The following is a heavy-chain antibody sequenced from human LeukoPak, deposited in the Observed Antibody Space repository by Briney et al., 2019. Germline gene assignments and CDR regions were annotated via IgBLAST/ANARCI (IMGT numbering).Heavy chain of an antibody. CDR2: ITSSSSY. V-gene: IGHV3-21*01. CDR1: GFTLGTYS. D-gene: IGHD4-17*01. CDR3: ARDPDPHDYGDYEEGFWYYYAMDV. J-gene: IGHJ6*04. Sequence: GGSLRLSCAASGFTLGTYSMNWVRQAPGKGLEWVSSITSSSSYYADSVKGRFTISRDNAKNSLFLQMNSLRAEDTAVYFCARDPDPHDYGDYEEGFWYYYAMDVWGKGATVTVSS.